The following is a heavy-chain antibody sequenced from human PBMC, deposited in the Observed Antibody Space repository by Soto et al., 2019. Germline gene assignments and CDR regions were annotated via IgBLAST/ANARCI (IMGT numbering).Heavy chain of an antibody. CDR3: ATRIGNIGWYWLDT. V-gene: IGHV1-58*01. CDR1: GFTFSSSA. CDR2: IVLGNGNT. D-gene: IGHD6-19*01. J-gene: IGHJ5*02. Sequence: RASVKVSCKASGFTFSSSAVQWVRQARGQRLEWIGWIVLGNGNTNYAQKFQERVTITRDMSTSTAYMEVRSLTSDDTAVYYCATRIGNIGWYWLDTWGQGTLVTVSS.